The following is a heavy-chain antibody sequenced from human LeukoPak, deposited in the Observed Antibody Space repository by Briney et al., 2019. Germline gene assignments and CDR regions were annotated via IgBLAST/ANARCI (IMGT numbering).Heavy chain of an antibody. CDR3: ARICGSTSCHLPYYYYYYGMDV. CDR1: GYTFTSYD. J-gene: IGHJ6*02. V-gene: IGHV1-8*01. Sequence: ASVKVSCKASGYTFTSYDINWVRQATGRGLEWMGWMNPNSGNTGYAQKFQGRVTMTRNTSISTAYMELSSLRSEDTAVYYCARICGSTSCHLPYYYYYYGMDVWGQGTTVTVSS. D-gene: IGHD2-2*01. CDR2: MNPNSGNT.